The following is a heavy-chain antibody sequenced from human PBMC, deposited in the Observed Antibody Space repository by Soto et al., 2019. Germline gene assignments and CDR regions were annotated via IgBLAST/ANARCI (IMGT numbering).Heavy chain of an antibody. V-gene: IGHV4-34*01. CDR2: INHSGST. J-gene: IGHJ3*02. D-gene: IGHD6-6*01. Sequence: PSETLSLTCAVYGGSFSGYYWSWFRQPPGKGLEWIGEINHSGSTNYNPSLKSRVTISVDTSKNQFSLKLSSVTAADTAVYYCARLRSSSPRDTFDIWGQGTMVT. CDR3: ARLRSSSPRDTFDI. CDR1: GGSFSGYY.